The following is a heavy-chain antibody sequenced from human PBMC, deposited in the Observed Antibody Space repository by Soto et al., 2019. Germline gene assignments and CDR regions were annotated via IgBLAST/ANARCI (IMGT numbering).Heavy chain of an antibody. Sequence: QVQLVPSGAEVKKPGASVKVSCKASGYTFTSYGISWVRQAPGQGLEWMGWVSAYNGNTNYAQKVQGRVTMTTDTSTSTAYMELRSLRADDTAVFYCARSKPYIKGWEPSDYWGQGTLVTVSS. CDR2: VSAYNGNT. CDR3: ARSKPYIKGWEPSDY. D-gene: IGHD6-19*01. V-gene: IGHV1-18*01. J-gene: IGHJ4*02. CDR1: GYTFTSYG.